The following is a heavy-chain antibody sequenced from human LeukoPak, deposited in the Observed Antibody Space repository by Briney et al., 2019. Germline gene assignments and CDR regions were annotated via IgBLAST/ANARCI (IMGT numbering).Heavy chain of an antibody. Sequence: ASVKVSCKASGYTFTSYGISWVRQAPGQGREWMGWISAYNGNTNYAQKLQGRVTMTTDTSTSTAYMELRSLRSDDTAVYYCARVTQGIFGVVISGDYWGQGTLVTVSS. V-gene: IGHV1-18*01. D-gene: IGHD3-3*01. CDR2: ISAYNGNT. CDR1: GYTFTSYG. J-gene: IGHJ4*02. CDR3: ARVTQGIFGVVISGDY.